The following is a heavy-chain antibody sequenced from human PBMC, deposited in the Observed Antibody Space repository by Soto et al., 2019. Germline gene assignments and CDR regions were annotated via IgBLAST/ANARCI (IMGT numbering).Heavy chain of an antibody. CDR3: ARDRPADY. J-gene: IGHJ4*02. V-gene: IGHV1-2*02. Sequence: QVQLLQSGAEVKKPGASVKVSSKASGFTFTAYYVHWVRQAPGQGLEWMGWMNPNTGDTYYAQKFQGRVSMTRDTSISTAYMELRGLTSDDTALYFCARDRPADYWGQGTLVTVSS. CDR2: MNPNTGDT. CDR1: GFTFTAYY.